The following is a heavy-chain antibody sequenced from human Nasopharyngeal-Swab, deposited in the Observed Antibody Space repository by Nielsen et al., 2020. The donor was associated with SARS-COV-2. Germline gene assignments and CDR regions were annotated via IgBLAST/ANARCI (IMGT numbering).Heavy chain of an antibody. CDR1: GGSISSGGYY. CDR2: IYYSGST. D-gene: IGHD3-22*01. J-gene: IGHJ3*02. V-gene: IGHV4-31*03. CDR3: ARASITMIVVVTAFDI. Sequence: SETLSLTLTVSGGSISSGGYYWSWIRQHPGNGLEWIGYIYYSGSTYYNPSLKSRVTISVDTYKNQFSLKLSSVTAADTAVYYCARASITMIVVVTAFDIWGQGTMVTVSS.